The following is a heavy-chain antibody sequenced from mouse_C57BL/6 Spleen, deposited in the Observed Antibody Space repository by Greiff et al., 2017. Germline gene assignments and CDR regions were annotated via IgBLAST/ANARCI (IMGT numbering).Heavy chain of an antibody. J-gene: IGHJ2*01. D-gene: IGHD1-1*01. Sequence: VQLQQSGAELVEPGASVKLSCKASGYTFTEYTIHWVQQRSGQGLEWIGWFYPGSRSIKYNEKFKDTATLTADKSTSTIYMELRRLKPKDSAVYFGARHEDHDYYGSMYYFDYWGQGTTLTVSS. CDR3: ARHEDHDYYGSMYYFDY. CDR1: GYTFTEYT. V-gene: IGHV1-62-2*01. CDR2: FYPGSRSI.